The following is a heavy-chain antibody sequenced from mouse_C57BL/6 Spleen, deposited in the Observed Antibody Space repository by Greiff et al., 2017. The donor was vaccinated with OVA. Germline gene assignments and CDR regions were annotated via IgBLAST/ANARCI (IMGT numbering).Heavy chain of an antibody. CDR3: ARANYYGRVYYFDY. V-gene: IGHV1-80*01. D-gene: IGHD1-1*01. CDR2: IYPGDGDT. Sequence: QVQLQQSGAELVKPGASVKISCKASGYAFSSYWMNWVKQRPGKGLEWIGQIYPGDGDTNYNGKFKGKATLTADKSSSTAYMQLSSLTSEDSAVYFCARANYYGRVYYFDYWGQGTTLTVSS. J-gene: IGHJ2*01. CDR1: GYAFSSYW.